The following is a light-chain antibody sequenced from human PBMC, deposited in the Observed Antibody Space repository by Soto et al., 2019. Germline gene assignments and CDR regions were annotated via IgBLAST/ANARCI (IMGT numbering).Light chain of an antibody. Sequence: QSVVTQPASVSGSPGQSITISCTGTSSDVGSYSYVSWYQLHPGKAPKLMIYEVSNRPSGVSNRFSGSKSGDTASLTISGLQAEDEADYYCSSYTTRTTLYVFGTGTKVTVL. J-gene: IGLJ1*01. CDR3: SSYTTRTTLYV. CDR2: EVS. V-gene: IGLV2-14*01. CDR1: SSDVGSYSY.